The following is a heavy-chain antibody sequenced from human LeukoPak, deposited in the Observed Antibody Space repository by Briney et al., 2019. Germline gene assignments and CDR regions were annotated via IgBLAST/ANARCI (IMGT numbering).Heavy chain of an antibody. D-gene: IGHD4-17*01. CDR2: IYSGGST. V-gene: IGHV3-66*01. J-gene: IGHJ6*02. CDR3: ARDLPSPYGDYGMDV. CDR1: GFTVSSNY. Sequence: GGSLRLSCAASGFTVSSNYMSWVRQAPGKGLEWVSVIYSGGSTYYADSVKGRFTISRDNSKNTLYLQMNSLRAEDTAVYYCARDLPSPYGDYGMDVWGQGTTVTVSS.